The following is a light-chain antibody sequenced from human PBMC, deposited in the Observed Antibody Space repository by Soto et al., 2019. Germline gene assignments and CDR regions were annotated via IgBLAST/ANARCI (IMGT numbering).Light chain of an antibody. CDR3: QQYSNWPPAIT. Sequence: EIVMTQSPATLSVSPGERATLSCRATETVSTNLAWFQRKAGQPPRLLIYGSSTRATGVPDRFSGSGSGTEFALIISSLQSEDVAVYYCQQYSNWPPAITFGQGTRLGL. CDR1: ETVSTN. V-gene: IGKV3-15*01. CDR2: GSS. J-gene: IGKJ5*01.